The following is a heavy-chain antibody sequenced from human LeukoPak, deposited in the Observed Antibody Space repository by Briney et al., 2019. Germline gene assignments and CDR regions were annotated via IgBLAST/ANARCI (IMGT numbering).Heavy chain of an antibody. J-gene: IGHJ4*02. D-gene: IGHD3-10*01. CDR1: GFTFSSYS. CDR3: VFRLLEVRGVIITWGSDY. Sequence: GGSLRLSCAASGFTFSSYSMNWVRQAPGKGLEWVSSISSSSSYIYYADSVKGRFTISRDNAKNSLYLQMNSLRAEDTAIYYCVFRLLEVRGVIITWGSDYWGQGTLVTVSS. CDR2: ISSSSSYI. V-gene: IGHV3-21*01.